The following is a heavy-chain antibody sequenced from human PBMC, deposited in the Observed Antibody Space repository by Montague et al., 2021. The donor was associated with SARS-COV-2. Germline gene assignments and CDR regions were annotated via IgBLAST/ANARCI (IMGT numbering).Heavy chain of an antibody. J-gene: IGHJ6*02. CDR1: GFTFSSYA. CDR3: ATGRGGGYYYGRDV. V-gene: IGHV3-30-3*01. CDR2: ISSDGSNK. D-gene: IGHD3-16*01. Sequence: SLRLSCAASGFTFSSYAMHWARQAPGKGLEWVALISSDGSNKYYADSVKGRFTISRDNSKNTLYLQMNSLRAEDTAVYYCATGRGGGYYYGRDVWGQGTTVTVSS.